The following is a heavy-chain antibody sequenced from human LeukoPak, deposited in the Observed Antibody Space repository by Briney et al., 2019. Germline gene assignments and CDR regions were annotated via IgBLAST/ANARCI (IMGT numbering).Heavy chain of an antibody. Sequence: SETLSLTCTVFGGSISSSSYYWGWIRQPPGKGLEWIGSISYSGSTYYNPSLKSRVTISVDTSKNQFSLKLSSVTAADTAVYYCARHTRTYYYDSSDYYSGAFDIWGQGTMVTVSS. CDR1: GGSISSSSYY. CDR2: ISYSGST. V-gene: IGHV4-39*01. J-gene: IGHJ3*02. D-gene: IGHD3-22*01. CDR3: ARHTRTYYYDSSDYYSGAFDI.